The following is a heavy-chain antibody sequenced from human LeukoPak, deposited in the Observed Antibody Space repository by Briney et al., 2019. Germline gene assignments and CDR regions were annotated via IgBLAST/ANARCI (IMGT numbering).Heavy chain of an antibody. V-gene: IGHV1-18*01. CDR3: ARVAANGVKVTGIDY. D-gene: IGHD2-8*01. J-gene: IGHJ4*02. Sequence: ASVKVSCTASGYTFTSYGISWVRQAPGQGLEWMGWISAYNGNTNYAQKLQGRVTMTTDTSTSTAYMELRSLRSDDTAVYYCARVAANGVKVTGIDYWGQGTLVTVSS. CDR1: GYTFTSYG. CDR2: ISAYNGNT.